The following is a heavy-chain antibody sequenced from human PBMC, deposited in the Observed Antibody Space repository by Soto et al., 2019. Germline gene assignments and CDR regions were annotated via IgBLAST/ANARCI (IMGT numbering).Heavy chain of an antibody. CDR1: GYSFTNYW. D-gene: IGHD2-2*02. CDR2: IYPGDSNT. J-gene: IGHJ4*02. V-gene: IGHV5-51*01. CDR3: ARQGYCSSTACYTVDY. Sequence: GESLKISCKGSGYSFTNYWIGWVRQMPGKGLEWMGIIYPGDSNTRYSPSFQGQVTISADKSISAAYLQGSSLKASDTAMYYCARQGYCSSTACYTVDYWGQGTLVTVSS.